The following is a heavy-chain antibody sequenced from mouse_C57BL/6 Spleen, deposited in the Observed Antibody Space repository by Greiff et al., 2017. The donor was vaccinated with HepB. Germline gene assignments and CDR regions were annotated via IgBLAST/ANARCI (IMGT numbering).Heavy chain of an antibody. CDR3: ARPFDYYGSSYVWFAY. CDR2: IYPRSGNT. J-gene: IGHJ3*01. D-gene: IGHD1-1*01. Sequence: QVQLQQSGAELARPGASVKLSCKASGYTFTSYGISWVKQRTGQGLEWIGEIYPRSGNTYYNEKFKGKATLTADKSSSTAYMELRSLTSEDSAVYFCARPFDYYGSSYVWFAYWGQGTLVTVSA. V-gene: IGHV1-81*01. CDR1: GYTFTSYG.